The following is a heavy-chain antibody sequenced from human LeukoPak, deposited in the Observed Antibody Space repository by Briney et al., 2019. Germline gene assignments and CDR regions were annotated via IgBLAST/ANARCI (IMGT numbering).Heavy chain of an antibody. CDR2: ISYDGSNK. J-gene: IGHJ4*02. V-gene: IGHV3-30*16. CDR3: ARESGGGFDY. CDR1: GFTISSYA. D-gene: IGHD2-8*02. Sequence: PAGTLRLSCAASGFTISSYAMHWIRQAPRTGLEWMAVISYDGSNKYYADPVKGRFTISRDNPKNTLYLQMNSLRAEDTAVYYCARESGGGFDYWGQGTLVTVSS.